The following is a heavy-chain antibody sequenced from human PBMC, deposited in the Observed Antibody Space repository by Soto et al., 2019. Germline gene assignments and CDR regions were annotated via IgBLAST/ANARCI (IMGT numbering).Heavy chain of an antibody. CDR2: IFPSDSDT. CDR3: ARPLRHYYGSGNFYNHDAFDI. V-gene: IGHV5-51*01. J-gene: IGHJ3*02. D-gene: IGHD3-10*01. CDR1: GYGFSTHW. Sequence: GESLKISCKASGYGFSTHWIGWVRQMPGKGLELMGIIFPSDSDTRYTPSFQGQVTISADKSINTAYLQWNSLKASDTAMYYCARPLRHYYGSGNFYNHDAFDIWGEGTMVNV.